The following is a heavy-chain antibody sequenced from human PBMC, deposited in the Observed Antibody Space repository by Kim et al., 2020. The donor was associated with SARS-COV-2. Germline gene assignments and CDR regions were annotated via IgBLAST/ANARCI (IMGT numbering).Heavy chain of an antibody. Sequence: AQKFQGRVTMTRDTSTSTVYMELSSLRSEDTAVYYCARSYTDYGDFYFDYWGQGTLVTVSS. V-gene: IGHV1-46*01. CDR3: ARSYTDYGDFYFDY. D-gene: IGHD4-17*01. J-gene: IGHJ4*02.